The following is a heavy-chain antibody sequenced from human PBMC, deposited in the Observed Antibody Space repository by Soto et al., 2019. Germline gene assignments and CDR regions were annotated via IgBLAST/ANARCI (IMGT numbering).Heavy chain of an antibody. D-gene: IGHD3-22*01. V-gene: IGHV1-69*13. Sequence: SVKVSCKASGGTFSSYAISWGRQAPGQGLEWMGGIIPIFGTANYAQKFQGRVTITADESTSTAYMELSSLRSEDTAVYYCARVDYYDSSGYSPNPHYGMDVWGQGTTVTVSS. CDR1: GGTFSSYA. CDR3: ARVDYYDSSGYSPNPHYGMDV. J-gene: IGHJ6*02. CDR2: IIPIFGTA.